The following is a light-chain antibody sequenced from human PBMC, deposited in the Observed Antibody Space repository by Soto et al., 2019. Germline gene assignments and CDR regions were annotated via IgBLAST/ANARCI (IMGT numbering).Light chain of an antibody. J-gene: IGLJ1*01. CDR1: SGDIGSYNR. CDR3: SSYTTSSTPSYV. CDR2: EVT. Sequence: QSVLTQPASVSGSPGQSITISCTGTSGDIGSYNRVSWYQQHPGKAPKLIIYEVTDRPSGVSNRFSGSKSGNTASLTISGLQAEDEAEYYCSSYTTSSTPSYVFGTGTKVTVL. V-gene: IGLV2-14*01.